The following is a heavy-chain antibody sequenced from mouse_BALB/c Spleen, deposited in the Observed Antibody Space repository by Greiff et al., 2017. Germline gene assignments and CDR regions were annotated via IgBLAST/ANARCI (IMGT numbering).Heavy chain of an antibody. CDR1: GYTFTSFW. Sequence: QVQLQQPGAELVRPGASVKLSCKASGYTFTSFWINWVKQRPGQGLEWIGNIYPSDSYTNYNQKFKDKATLTVDKSSSTAYMQLSSPTSEDSAVYYCTRSWDNYWGQGTTLTVSS. V-gene: IGHV1-69*02. CDR3: TRSWDNY. D-gene: IGHD4-1*01. J-gene: IGHJ2*01. CDR2: IYPSDSYT.